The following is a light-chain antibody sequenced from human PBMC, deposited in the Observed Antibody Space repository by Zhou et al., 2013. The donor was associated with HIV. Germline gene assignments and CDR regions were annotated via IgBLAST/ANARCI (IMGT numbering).Light chain of an antibody. CDR2: AAD. J-gene: IGKJ5*01. V-gene: IGKV1-17*01. CDR1: QSISSF. Sequence: DIQMTQSPSSLSASIGDRVTITCRASQSISSFLNWYQQKPGRAPKLLIYAADTLQSGVPSRFSGSGSGTEFTLTISSLQPEDFATYYCLQHHNYPITFGQGTRLEIK. CDR3: LQHHNYPIT.